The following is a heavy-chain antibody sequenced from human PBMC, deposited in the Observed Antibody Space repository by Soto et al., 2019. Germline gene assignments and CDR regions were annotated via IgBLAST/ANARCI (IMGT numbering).Heavy chain of an antibody. D-gene: IGHD2-2*01. CDR3: ARPPRKLDIVVVPAAGGAFDI. CDR2: IKHSGST. J-gene: IGHJ3*02. CDR1: GGSFSGYY. Sequence: QVQLQQWGAGLLKPSETLSLTCAVYGGSFSGYYWSWIRQPPGKGLDWVGEIKHSGSTNYNPSRKTRVTISVDTSKNQFSLKLSSVTAADTAVYYCARPPRKLDIVVVPAAGGAFDIWGQGTMVTVSS. V-gene: IGHV4-34*01.